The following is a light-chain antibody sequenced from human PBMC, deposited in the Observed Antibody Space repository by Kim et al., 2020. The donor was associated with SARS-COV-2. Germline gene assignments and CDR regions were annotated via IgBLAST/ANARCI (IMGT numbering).Light chain of an antibody. CDR1: QNIKNW. Sequence: ASVGDRVIITCRASQNIKNWLAWYQQKPGKAPKLLIYDGSTLESGVPSRFSGSGSGTEYTLTISGLQPDDFATYYCQQYDSFWYTFGPGTKLEI. CDR2: DGS. J-gene: IGKJ2*01. V-gene: IGKV1-5*01. CDR3: QQYDSFWYT.